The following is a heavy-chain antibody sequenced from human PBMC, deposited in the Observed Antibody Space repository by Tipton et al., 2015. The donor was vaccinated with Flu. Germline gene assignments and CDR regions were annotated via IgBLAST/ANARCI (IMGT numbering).Heavy chain of an antibody. CDR1: GGTFSSYA. J-gene: IGHJ6*02. CDR2: IIPIFGTA. V-gene: IGHV1-69*01. Sequence: QSEAEVKKPGSSVKVSCKASGGTFSSYAISWVRQAPGQGLEWMGGIIPIFGTANYAQKFQGRVTITADESTSTAYMELSSLRSEDTAVYYCARGGITGTTMHYYYGMDVWGQGTTVTVSS. D-gene: IGHD1-7*01. CDR3: ARGGITGTTMHYYYGMDV.